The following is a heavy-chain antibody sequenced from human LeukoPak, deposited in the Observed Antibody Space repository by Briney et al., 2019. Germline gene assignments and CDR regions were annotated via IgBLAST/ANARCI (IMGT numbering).Heavy chain of an antibody. J-gene: IGHJ3*02. CDR1: GFTFSSYA. Sequence: AGGSPRLSCAASGFTFSSYAMSWVRQAPGKGLEWVSAISGSGGSTYYADSVKGRFTISRDNSKNTLYLQMNSLRAEDTAVYYCAKLGYCGGDCHLGAFDIWGQGTMVTVSS. CDR3: AKLGYCGGDCHLGAFDI. V-gene: IGHV3-23*01. D-gene: IGHD2-21*02. CDR2: ISGSGGST.